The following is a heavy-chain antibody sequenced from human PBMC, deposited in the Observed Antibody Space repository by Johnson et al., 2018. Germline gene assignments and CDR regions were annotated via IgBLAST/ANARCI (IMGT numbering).Heavy chain of an antibody. D-gene: IGHD3-3*01. Sequence: VQLVESGGGLVKPGGSLRLSCAASGFTFSDAWMTWVRQSPGKGLEWVGRMTSETDGGTTDSAGSVKGRFTLSRDDSKDTLYLQMNSLKFADTAVYYCSTVKYDFWSAYSSEAFDIGGQGTLVTVSS. CDR3: STVKYDFWSAYSSEAFDI. CDR1: GFTFSDAW. V-gene: IGHV3-15*01. J-gene: IGHJ3*02. CDR2: MTSETDGGTT.